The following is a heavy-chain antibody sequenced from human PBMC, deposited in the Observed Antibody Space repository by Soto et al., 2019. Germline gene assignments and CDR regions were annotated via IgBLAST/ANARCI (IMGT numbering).Heavy chain of an antibody. CDR1: GXTFGDYA. J-gene: IGHJ3*02. Sequence: GSLRLCCTASGXTFGDYAMSWFRQAPGKGLEWVGFIRSKAYGGTTEYAASVKGRFTISRDDSKSIAYLQMNSLKTEDTDVYYCTRDYLEELDAFDIWGQATMVTVSS. CDR2: IRSKAYGGTT. D-gene: IGHD3-16*01. CDR3: TRDYLEELDAFDI. V-gene: IGHV3-49*03.